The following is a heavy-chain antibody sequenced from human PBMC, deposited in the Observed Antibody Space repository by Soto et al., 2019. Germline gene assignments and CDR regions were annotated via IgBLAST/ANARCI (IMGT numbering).Heavy chain of an antibody. CDR3: AKDVIHYYYYAMDV. V-gene: IGHV3-23*01. D-gene: IGHD2-21*01. CDR2: ISGSGGST. Sequence: EVLLLESGGGLVQPGGSLRLSCAASGFTFSNYAMSWVRQAPGRGLEWVSAISGSGGSTYYADSVKGHFTISRGNSKNTLYLQVNNLRAEDTAVYYCAKDVIHYYYYAMDVWGQGTTVTVSS. CDR1: GFTFSNYA. J-gene: IGHJ6*02.